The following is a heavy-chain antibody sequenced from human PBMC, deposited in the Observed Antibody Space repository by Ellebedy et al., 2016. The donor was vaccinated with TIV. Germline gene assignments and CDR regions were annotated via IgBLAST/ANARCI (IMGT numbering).Heavy chain of an antibody. J-gene: IGHJ6*02. V-gene: IGHV4-61*01. CDR3: ARVRAAAGYYYYYYGMDV. Sequence: SETLSLXCTVSGGSVSSGSYYWSWIRQPPGKGLEWIGEINHSGSTNYNPSLKSRVTISVDTSKNQFSLKLSSVTAADTAVYYCARVRAAAGYYYYYYGMDVWGQGTTVTVSS. CDR1: GGSVSSGSYY. D-gene: IGHD6-13*01. CDR2: INHSGST.